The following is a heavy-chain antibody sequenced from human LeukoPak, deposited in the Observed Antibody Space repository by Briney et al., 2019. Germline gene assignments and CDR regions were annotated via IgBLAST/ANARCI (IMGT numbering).Heavy chain of an antibody. CDR1: GFTFSSYA. CDR2: LSGRGGST. V-gene: IGHV3-23*01. CDR3: ANGWELHTFDY. D-gene: IGHD1-26*01. J-gene: IGHJ4*02. Sequence: GGSLRLSCAASGFTFSSYAMSWVRQAPGKGLEWVSALSGRGGSTYYADSVKGRFTISRDNSKNMLYLHMNSLSAEDTGLYYCANGWELHTFDYWGQGTLVTVSS.